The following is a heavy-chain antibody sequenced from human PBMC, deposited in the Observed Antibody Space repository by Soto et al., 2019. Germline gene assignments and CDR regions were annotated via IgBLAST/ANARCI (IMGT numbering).Heavy chain of an antibody. D-gene: IGHD2-15*01. CDR2: ISYDGSNK. J-gene: IGHJ5*02. Sequence: QVQLVESGGGVVQPGRSLRLPCAASGFTFSSYGMHWVRQAPGKGLEWVAVISYDGSNKYYADSVKGRFTISRDNSKNTLYLQMNSLRAEDTAVYYCAKDYGYCSGGSCYSSGWFDPWGQGTLVTVSS. CDR1: GFTFSSYG. CDR3: AKDYGYCSGGSCYSSGWFDP. V-gene: IGHV3-30*18.